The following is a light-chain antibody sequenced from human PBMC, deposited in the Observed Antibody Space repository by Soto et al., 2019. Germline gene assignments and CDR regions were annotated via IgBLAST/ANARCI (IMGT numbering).Light chain of an antibody. CDR3: QQYGGKAQSVA. CDR2: EAS. CDR1: QSIYRR. Sequence: DIQMTQSPSTLSASVGDRVTITCRASQSIYRRLAWYQQKPGKAPNLLIYEASNLESGVPSRFSGSGSGTELAITISSLQSDDSATNNWQQYGGKAQSVASGQGTKVHIK. J-gene: IGKJ1*01. V-gene: IGKV1-5*03.